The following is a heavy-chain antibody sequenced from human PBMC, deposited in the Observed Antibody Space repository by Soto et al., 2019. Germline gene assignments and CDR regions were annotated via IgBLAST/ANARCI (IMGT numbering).Heavy chain of an antibody. J-gene: IGHJ5*02. CDR1: GFIFENFG. CDR2: ISGSGFKK. CDR3: AKNQGVELVPLATVDWFDP. Sequence: GGSLRLSCAASGFIFENFGMSWVRQAPGKGLEWISSISGSGFKKYYADSVKGRFTISRDNSRSTVYLELNNLSAEDTAVYHCAKNQGVELVPLATVDWFDPWGQGSVVTV. D-gene: IGHD1-26*01. V-gene: IGHV3-23*01.